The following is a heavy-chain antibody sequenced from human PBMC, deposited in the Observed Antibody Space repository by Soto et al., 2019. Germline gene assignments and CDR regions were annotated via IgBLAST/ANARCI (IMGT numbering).Heavy chain of an antibody. Sequence: ASVKVSCKASGYTFTSYAMHWVRQAPGQRLERMGWINAGNGNTKYSQKFQGRVTMTTDTSTSTAYMELRSLRSDDTAMYYCARSYCSGGGCYSGKYYYYFAMDVWGQGTTVTVSS. CDR1: GYTFTSYA. J-gene: IGHJ6*02. CDR3: ARSYCSGGGCYSGKYYYYFAMDV. V-gene: IGHV1-3*01. D-gene: IGHD2-15*01. CDR2: INAGNGNT.